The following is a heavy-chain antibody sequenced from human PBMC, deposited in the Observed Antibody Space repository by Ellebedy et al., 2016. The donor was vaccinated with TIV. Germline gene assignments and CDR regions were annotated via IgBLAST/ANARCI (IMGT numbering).Heavy chain of an antibody. CDR3: VYGVDSHYYYGMDV. V-gene: IGHV2-5*02. CDR1: GFSLSTSGEA. Sequence: SGPTLVKPTQTLTLTCTFSGFSLSTSGEAVGWIRQPPGKALEWLALIYWDDDKRYSTSLKSRLIISKDTSRGQVVLTLANMDPMDAATYYCVYGVDSHYYYGMDVWGQGTTVTVSS. CDR2: IYWDDDK. J-gene: IGHJ6*02. D-gene: IGHD3/OR15-3a*01.